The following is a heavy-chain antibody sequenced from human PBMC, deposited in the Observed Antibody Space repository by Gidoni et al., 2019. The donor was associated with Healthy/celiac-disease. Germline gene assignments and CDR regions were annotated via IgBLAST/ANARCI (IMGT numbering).Heavy chain of an antibody. J-gene: IGHJ4*02. Sequence: EVQLLGYGGGLVQPGGSLSLSCAASAFPFSSSAMTWVRQAPGQGREGVSAISGSGGSTYYAASVKGRFTISRDNSKNTLYLQMNSLRAEDTAVYYCAKDDGSGGGSCYSSWCLGGWYFNYFDYWGQGTLVTVSS. CDR1: AFPFSSSA. V-gene: IGHV3-23*01. D-gene: IGHD2-15*01. CDR3: AKDDGSGGGSCYSSWCLGGWYFNYFDY. CDR2: ISGSGGST.